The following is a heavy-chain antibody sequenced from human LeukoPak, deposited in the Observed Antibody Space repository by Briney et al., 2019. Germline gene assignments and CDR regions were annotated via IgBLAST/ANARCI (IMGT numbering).Heavy chain of an antibody. CDR1: GGTFSSYA. CDR2: IIPIFGTA. V-gene: IGHV1-69*13. D-gene: IGHD6-6*01. CDR3: AREWGAYSSSPEFNYYCGMDV. Sequence: GASVKVSCKASGGTFSSYAISWVRQAPGQGLEWMGGIIPIFGTANYAQKFQGRVTITADESTSTAYMELSSLRSEDTAVYYCAREWGAYSSSPEFNYYCGMDVWGQGTTVTVSS. J-gene: IGHJ6*02.